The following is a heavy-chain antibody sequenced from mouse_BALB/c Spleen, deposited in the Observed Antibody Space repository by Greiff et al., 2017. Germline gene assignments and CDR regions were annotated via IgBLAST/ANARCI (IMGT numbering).Heavy chain of an antibody. D-gene: IGHD1-1*01. CDR3: ARIEDYYGSSYYAMDY. J-gene: IGHJ4*01. CDR2: IWWDDDK. V-gene: IGHV8-8*01. Sequence: QVTLKVSGPVILQPSQTLSLTCSFSGFSLSTSGMGVGWIRQPSGKGLEWLAHIWWDDDKRYNPALKSRLTISKDTSSNQVFLKIASVDTADTATYYCARIEDYYGSSYYAMDYWGQGTSVTVSS. CDR1: GFSLSTSGMG.